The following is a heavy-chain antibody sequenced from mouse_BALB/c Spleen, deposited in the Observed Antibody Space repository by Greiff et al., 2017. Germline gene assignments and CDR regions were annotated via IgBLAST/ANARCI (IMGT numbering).Heavy chain of an antibody. D-gene: IGHD2-14*01. CDR1: GFSLTSYG. Sequence: VKLMESGGGLVAPAQCLSITCAVSGFSLTSYGVHWVRQPPGKGLEWLGIIWAGGSTNYNSALMSRLSISKDNSKSQVFLKMNRLQTDDTAMYCCARGHYRGFAYWGQGTLVTVSA. CDR3: ARGHYRGFAY. CDR2: IWAGGST. V-gene: IGHV2-9*02. J-gene: IGHJ3*01.